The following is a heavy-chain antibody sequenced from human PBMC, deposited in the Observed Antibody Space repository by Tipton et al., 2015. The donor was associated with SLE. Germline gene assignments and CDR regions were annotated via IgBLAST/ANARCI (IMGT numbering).Heavy chain of an antibody. D-gene: IGHD2-15*01. Sequence: QSGAEVKKPGASVKVSCKAPGYTFTSYDINWVRQATGQGLEWMGWMNPNSGDAGYALKFQGRVTMTRNISKSTAYMELSSLRSEDTAVYYCASRWDCSGGSCQGSFGYLGQGPLVTVSS. CDR2: MNPNSGDA. CDR3: ASRWDCSGGSCQGSFGY. CDR1: GYTFTSYD. V-gene: IGHV1-8*01. J-gene: IGHJ4*02.